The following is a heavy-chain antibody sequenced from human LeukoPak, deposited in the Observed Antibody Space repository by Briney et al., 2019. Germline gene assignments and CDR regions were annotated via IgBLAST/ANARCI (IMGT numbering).Heavy chain of an antibody. CDR1: GFTFSSYA. CDR2: ISYDGSNK. CDR3: ARLIQPHHPNFDY. Sequence: GRSLRPSCAASGFTFSSYAMHWVRQAPGEGLEWVAVISYDGSNKYYADSVKGRFTISRDNSKNTLYLQMNSLRAEDTAVYYCARLIQPHHPNFDYWGQGTLVTVSS. D-gene: IGHD5-18*01. V-gene: IGHV3-30*04. J-gene: IGHJ4*02.